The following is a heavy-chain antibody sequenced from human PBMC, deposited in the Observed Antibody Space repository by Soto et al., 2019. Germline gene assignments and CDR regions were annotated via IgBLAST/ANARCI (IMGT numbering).Heavy chain of an antibody. Sequence: QVHLVESGGGVVQPGRSLRLSCAASGFTFSSDGMHWVRQAPGKGLEWVAVIWYDGSNKYYADSVKGRFTISRDNSKNTLYLQMNSLRAEDTAVYYCARGYSGYDAPLDYWGQGTLVTVSS. CDR3: ARGYSGYDAPLDY. CDR1: GFTFSSDG. D-gene: IGHD5-12*01. J-gene: IGHJ4*01. CDR2: IWYDGSNK. V-gene: IGHV3-33*01.